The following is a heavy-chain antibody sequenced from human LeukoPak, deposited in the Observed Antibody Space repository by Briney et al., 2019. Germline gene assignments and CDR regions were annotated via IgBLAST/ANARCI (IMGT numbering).Heavy chain of an antibody. V-gene: IGHV1-2*06. J-gene: IGHJ4*02. CDR1: GYTFTGYY. CDR2: INPNSVGT. Sequence: ASVKVSCKASGYTFTGYYMHWVRQAPGQGLEWMGRINPNSVGTNYAKKFQGRVTLTRDTSISTAYMELSRLRSDDTAVYYCARDLQTYFDYWGQGTLVTVSS. CDR3: ARDLQTYFDY.